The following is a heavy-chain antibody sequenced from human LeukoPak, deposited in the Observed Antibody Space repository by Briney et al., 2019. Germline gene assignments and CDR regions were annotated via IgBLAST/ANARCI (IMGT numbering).Heavy chain of an antibody. D-gene: IGHD6-13*01. CDR3: ARDGTSSNYYGMDV. Sequence: SETLSLTCTVSGGSISSYYWSWIRQPPGKGLEGMGYIYYSGSTNYNPSLKSRVTISVDTSKNHFSLKLSSVTAADTAVYYCARDGTSSNYYGMDVWGQGTTVTVSS. V-gene: IGHV4-59*01. J-gene: IGHJ6*02. CDR2: IYYSGST. CDR1: GGSISSYY.